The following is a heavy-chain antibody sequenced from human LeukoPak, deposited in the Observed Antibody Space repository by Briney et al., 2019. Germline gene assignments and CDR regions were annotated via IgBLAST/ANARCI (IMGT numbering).Heavy chain of an antibody. CDR3: ARGRGYSYGYARRYYYYGMDV. CDR2: INHSGST. CDR1: GGSFSGYY. V-gene: IGHV4-34*01. J-gene: IGHJ6*02. D-gene: IGHD5-18*01. Sequence: SETLSLTCAVYGGSFSGYYWSWIRQPPGKGLEWIGEINHSGSTNYNPSLKSRVTISVDTSKTQFSLKLSSVTAADTAVYYCARGRGYSYGYARRYYYYGMDVWGQGTTVTVSS.